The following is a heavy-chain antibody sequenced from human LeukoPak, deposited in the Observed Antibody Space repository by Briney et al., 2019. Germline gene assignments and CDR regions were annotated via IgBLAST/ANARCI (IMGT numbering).Heavy chain of an antibody. V-gene: IGHV4-39*07. CDR3: ARLGVVATNNNYFDY. CDR1: GDSISSSPYY. CDR2: IYNSGGT. Sequence: PSETLSLTCTVSGDSISSSPYYWGWIRQPPGKGLEWIGNIYNSGGTYYNPSLKSRVTISLDKSKNQFSLKLSSVTAADTAVYYCARLGVVATNNNYFDYWGQGTLVTVSS. D-gene: IGHD5-12*01. J-gene: IGHJ4*02.